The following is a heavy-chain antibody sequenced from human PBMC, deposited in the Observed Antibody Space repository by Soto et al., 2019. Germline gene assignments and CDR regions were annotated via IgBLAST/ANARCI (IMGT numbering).Heavy chain of an antibody. V-gene: IGHV4-59*08. J-gene: IGHJ6*03. Sequence: PSETLSLTCTVSGGSISSYYWSWIRQPPGKGLEWIGYIYYSGSTNYNPSLKSRVTISVDTSKNQFSLKLSSVTAADTAVYYCARQGLAHYYGSGSYPFRYYYYYYMDVWGKGTTVTVS. CDR1: GGSISSYY. D-gene: IGHD3-10*01. CDR2: IYYSGST. CDR3: ARQGLAHYYGSGSYPFRYYYYYYMDV.